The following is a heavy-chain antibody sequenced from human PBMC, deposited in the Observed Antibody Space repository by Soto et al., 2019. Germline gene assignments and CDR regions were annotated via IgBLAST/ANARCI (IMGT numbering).Heavy chain of an antibody. CDR3: ARKVAATPVAFDI. D-gene: IGHD2-15*01. CDR2: IYYSGST. CDR1: GGSISSYY. J-gene: IGHJ3*02. V-gene: IGHV4-59*01. Sequence: PSETLSLTCTVSGGSISSYYWSWIRQPPGKGLEWIGYIYYSGSTNYNPSLKSRVTISVDTSKNQFSLKLSSVTAADTAVYYCARKVAATPVAFDIWGQGTMVTVSS.